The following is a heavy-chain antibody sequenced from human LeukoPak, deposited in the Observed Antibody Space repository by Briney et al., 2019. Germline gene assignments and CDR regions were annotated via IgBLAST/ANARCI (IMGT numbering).Heavy chain of an antibody. D-gene: IGHD4-17*01. J-gene: IGHJ4*02. CDR1: GGTLSSYA. CDR2: IIPIFGTA. Sequence: ASVKVSCKASGGTLSSYAISWVRQAPGQGLEWMGGIIPIFGTANYAQKFQGRVTITADESTSTAYMELSSLRSEDTAVYYCARDYGDQGDYWGQGTLVTVSS. CDR3: ARDYGDQGDY. V-gene: IGHV1-69*13.